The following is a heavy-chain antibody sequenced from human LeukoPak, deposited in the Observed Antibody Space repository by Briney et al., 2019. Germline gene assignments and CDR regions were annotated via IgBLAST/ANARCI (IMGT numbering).Heavy chain of an antibody. D-gene: IGHD3-22*01. CDR2: ISAYNGNT. V-gene: IGHV1-18*01. CDR3: ATFVPYSDSSDFYIHAFHI. CDR1: GYTFTSYG. J-gene: IGHJ3*02. Sequence: ASVTVSCKASGYTFTSYGISWVRQAPGQGLEWMGWISAYNGNTNYAQKLQGRVTMTTDTSTSTAYMELRSLRSDDTAVYYCATFVPYSDSSDFYIHAFHIWGRGTMVTVSS.